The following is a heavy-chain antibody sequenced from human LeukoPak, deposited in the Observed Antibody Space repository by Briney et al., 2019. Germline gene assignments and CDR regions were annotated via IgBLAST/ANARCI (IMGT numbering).Heavy chain of an antibody. CDR2: IYTSGST. D-gene: IGHD6-6*01. V-gene: IGHV4-4*07. CDR3: ARDTEYSSSSYYYYYYMDV. CDR1: GGSISSYY. J-gene: IGHJ6*03. Sequence: SETLSLTCTVSGGSISSYYWSWIRQPAGKGLEWIGRIYTSGSTNYNPSLKSRVTMSVDTSKNQFSLKLSSVTAADTAVCYCARDTEYSSSSYYYYYYMDVWGKGTTVTVSS.